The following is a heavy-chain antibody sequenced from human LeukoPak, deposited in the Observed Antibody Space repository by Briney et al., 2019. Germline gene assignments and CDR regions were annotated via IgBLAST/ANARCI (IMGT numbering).Heavy chain of an antibody. D-gene: IGHD4/OR15-4a*01. CDR1: GFTFSSYG. J-gene: IGHJ5*01. Sequence: GGXXRLSCAASGFTFSSYGMHWVRQAPGKGLEWVAFIRYDGSNKQYADSVKGRFTISRDNSKNTLYLQVSSLRAEDTAVYYCAKVYEYGDHDWFDSWGQGTLVTVSS. CDR3: AKVYEYGDHDWFDS. V-gene: IGHV3-30*02. CDR2: IRYDGSNK.